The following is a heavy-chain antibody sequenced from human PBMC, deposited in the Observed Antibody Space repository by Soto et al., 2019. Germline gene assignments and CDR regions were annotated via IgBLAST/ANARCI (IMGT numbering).Heavy chain of an antibody. Sequence: QVQLVESGGGVVQPGRSLRLSCAASGFTFSRYGMHWVRQAPGKGLEWVAVISDDGRRKYHADSVKDRFTISKDIPKNTLYLRMDSLRAEDTAVYYCAKSLFDYSSSSLQKNYLNDWGQGTLVTVSS. CDR2: ISDDGRRK. D-gene: IGHD6-6*01. J-gene: IGHJ4*02. V-gene: IGHV3-30*18. CDR3: AKSLFDYSSSSLQKNYLND. CDR1: GFTFSRYG.